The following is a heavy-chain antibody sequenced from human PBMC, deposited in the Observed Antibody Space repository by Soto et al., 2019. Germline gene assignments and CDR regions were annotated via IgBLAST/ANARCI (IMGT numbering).Heavy chain of an antibody. Sequence: EVRLVESGGGLVQPGGSLRLSCAASGLTVGNNYMSWVRQAPGKGLEWVSVTYSGGDTRYADFVKGRFTMSRDSTKNTLYLQMEGLRAADTAVYFCARNVPVTALGYWGQGSLVTVSS. D-gene: IGHD4-17*01. J-gene: IGHJ4*02. V-gene: IGHV3-66*01. CDR1: GLTVGNNY. CDR2: TYSGGDT. CDR3: ARNVPVTALGY.